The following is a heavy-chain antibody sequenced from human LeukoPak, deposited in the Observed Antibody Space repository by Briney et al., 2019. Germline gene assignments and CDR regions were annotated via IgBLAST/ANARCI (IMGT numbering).Heavy chain of an antibody. D-gene: IGHD2-15*01. Sequence: GGSLRLSCAASGFTVSNNFMTWVRQAPGKGLEWVANMKLDGSEEYYVDSVKGRFTISSDNAKNSLYLQMNSLRVDDTAVYYCARWARYCSSGSCYSWFDPWGQGTLVTVSS. J-gene: IGHJ5*02. CDR3: ARWARYCSSGSCYSWFDP. CDR2: MKLDGSEE. V-gene: IGHV3-7*01. CDR1: GFTVSNNF.